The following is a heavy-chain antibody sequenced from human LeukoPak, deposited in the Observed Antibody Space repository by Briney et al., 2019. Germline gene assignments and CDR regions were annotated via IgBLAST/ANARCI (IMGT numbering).Heavy chain of an antibody. D-gene: IGHD6-6*01. CDR3: ARGGSSPPNYFDY. CDR1: GGTFSSYA. V-gene: IGHV1-69*01. Sequence: SVKVSCKASGGTFSSYAISWVRQAPGQGLEWMGGIIPIFGTANYAQKFQGRVTITADESTSTAYMELSSLRSEDTAVYYCARGGSSPPNYFDYWGQGTLVTVSS. CDR2: IIPIFGTA. J-gene: IGHJ4*02.